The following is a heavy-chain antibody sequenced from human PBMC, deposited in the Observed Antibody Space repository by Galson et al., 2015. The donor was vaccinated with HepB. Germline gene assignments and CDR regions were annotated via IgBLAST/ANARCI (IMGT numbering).Heavy chain of an antibody. V-gene: IGHV3-48*01. D-gene: IGHD2-2*02. J-gene: IGHJ4*02. Sequence: SLRLSCAASGFTFSSYSMNWVRQAPGKGLEWVSYISSSSSTIYYADSVKGRFTISRDNAKNSLYLRMNSLRAEDTAVYYCASLYCSSTSCYSPPYWGQGTLVTVSS. CDR3: ASLYCSSTSCYSPPY. CDR1: GFTFSSYS. CDR2: ISSSSSTI.